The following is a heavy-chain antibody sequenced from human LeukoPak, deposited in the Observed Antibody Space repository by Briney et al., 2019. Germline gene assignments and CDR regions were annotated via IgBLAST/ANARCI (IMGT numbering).Heavy chain of an antibody. J-gene: IGHJ6*02. Sequence: SETLSLTCAVYGGSFSGYYWSWIRQPPGKGLEWIGEINHSGSTNYNLSLKSRVTISVDTSKNQFSLKLSSVTAADTAVYYCARGWGQVPAAPRTYYYYYGMDVWGQGTTVTVSS. CDR1: GGSFSGYY. D-gene: IGHD2-2*01. CDR2: INHSGST. CDR3: ARGWGQVPAAPRTYYYYYGMDV. V-gene: IGHV4-34*01.